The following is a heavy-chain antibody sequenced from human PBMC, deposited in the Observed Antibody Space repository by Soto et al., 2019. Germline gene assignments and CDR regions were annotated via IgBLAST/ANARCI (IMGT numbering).Heavy chain of an antibody. CDR1: GFTFSSYD. J-gene: IGHJ6*02. Sequence: PGRSLRLSCAASGFTFSSYDMHWVRQATGKGLEWASAIGTAGDTYYPGSVKGRFTISRENAKNSLYLQMNSLRAGDTAVYYCARVPARRQWLSFYYYYGMDVWGQGTTVTVSS. V-gene: IGHV3-13*01. D-gene: IGHD6-19*01. CDR2: IGTAGDT. CDR3: ARVPARRQWLSFYYYYGMDV.